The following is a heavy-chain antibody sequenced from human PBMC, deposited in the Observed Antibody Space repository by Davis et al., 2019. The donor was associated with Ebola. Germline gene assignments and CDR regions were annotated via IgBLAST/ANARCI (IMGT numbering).Heavy chain of an antibody. V-gene: IGHV4-59*01. CDR2: IYYSGST. CDR1: GGAMSSYY. D-gene: IGHD3-3*01. J-gene: IGHJ5*02. CDR3: ARLYYDFWFDP. Sequence: SETLSLTCTVSGGAMSSYYWSWIRQPPGKGLEWIGYIYYSGSTNYNPSLKSRVTISVDTSKNQFSLKLSSVTAADTAVYYCARLYYDFWFDPWGQGTLVTVSS.